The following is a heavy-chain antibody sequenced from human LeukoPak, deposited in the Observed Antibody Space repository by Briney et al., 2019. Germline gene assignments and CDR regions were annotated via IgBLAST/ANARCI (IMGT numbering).Heavy chain of an antibody. CDR1: GFTFSTYA. Sequence: GGSLRLSCAASGFTFSTYAMNWVRQAPGKGLEWVSEISGSGSSTYYADSVKGRFTISRDNSKNTLYLQMNSLRAEDTAVYYCAKDSFYGDYGPYSFDIWGQGTMVTVSS. D-gene: IGHD4-17*01. V-gene: IGHV3-23*01. CDR2: ISGSGSST. CDR3: AKDSFYGDYGPYSFDI. J-gene: IGHJ3*02.